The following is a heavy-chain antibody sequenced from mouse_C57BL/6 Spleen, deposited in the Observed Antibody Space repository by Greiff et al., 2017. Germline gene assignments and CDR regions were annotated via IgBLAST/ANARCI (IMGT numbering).Heavy chain of an antibody. D-gene: IGHD1-1*01. CDR2: IYPSDSET. V-gene: IGHV1-61*01. CDR3: ARGGYYGSSLPRYFDV. Sequence: QVQLQQPGAELVRPGSSVKLSCKASGYTFTSYWMDWVKQRPGQGLEWIGNIYPSDSETHYNQKFKDKATLTVDKSSSTAYMQLSSLTSEDSAVYYCARGGYYGSSLPRYFDVWGTGTTVTVSS. CDR1: GYTFTSYW. J-gene: IGHJ1*03.